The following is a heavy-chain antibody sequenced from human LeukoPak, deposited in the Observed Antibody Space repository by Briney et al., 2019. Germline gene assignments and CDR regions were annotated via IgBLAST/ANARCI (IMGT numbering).Heavy chain of an antibody. Sequence: GGSLRLSCAASGFTFSSYWMHWVRQAPGKGLMWVSRINSDGRSTSYADSVKGRFTISRDNAKNTLYLQMNSLTAEDTAVYYCARVAYGSSWYVDYWGQGNLVTVSS. CDR3: ARVAYGSSWYVDY. V-gene: IGHV3-74*01. J-gene: IGHJ4*02. CDR2: INSDGRST. D-gene: IGHD6-13*01. CDR1: GFTFSSYW.